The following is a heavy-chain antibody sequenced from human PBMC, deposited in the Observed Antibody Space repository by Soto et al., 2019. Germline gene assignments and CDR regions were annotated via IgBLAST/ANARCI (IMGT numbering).Heavy chain of an antibody. CDR3: ARVERGTATTVVDAFDI. CDR2: MSHIGVT. Sequence: QVQLQQGGAGLLKPSETLSLTCVFYGCFVSSVSSYWSCIRQPPGQGLEGIGEMSHIGVTHFNPSLNSRVPISVATPKNQFSLKMSSVTAADTALYYCARVERGTATTVVDAFDIWGPGTMVTVSS. D-gene: IGHD1-1*01. J-gene: IGHJ3*02. V-gene: IGHV4-34*01. CDR1: GCFVSSVSSY.